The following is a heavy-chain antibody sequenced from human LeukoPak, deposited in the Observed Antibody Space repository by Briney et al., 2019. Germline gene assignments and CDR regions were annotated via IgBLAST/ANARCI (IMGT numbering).Heavy chain of an antibody. CDR2: IIPIFGTA. CDR3: ASVIWDRGHRGPGSTPDSSP. CDR1: GGTFSSYA. D-gene: IGHD3-10*01. V-gene: IGHV1-69*13. Sequence: ASVKVSCKASGGTFSSYAISWARQAPGQGLEWMGGIIPIFGTANYAQKFQGRVTITADESTSTAYMELSSLRSEDTAVYYCASVIWDRGHRGPGSTPDSSPWGQGTLVTVSS. J-gene: IGHJ5*02.